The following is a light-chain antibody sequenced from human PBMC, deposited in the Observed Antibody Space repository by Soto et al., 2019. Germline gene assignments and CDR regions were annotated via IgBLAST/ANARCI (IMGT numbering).Light chain of an antibody. V-gene: IGLV2-14*01. Sequence: QPASVSGSPGQSITISCTGTNSDIGAYNYVSWYQHHPGKAPKLIIYEVTNRPSGVSNRFSASKSGNTAYLTISGLQAEDEADYYCNSYTTTYTLVFGTGTKLTVL. J-gene: IGLJ1*01. CDR1: NSDIGAYNY. CDR3: NSYTTTYTLV. CDR2: EVT.